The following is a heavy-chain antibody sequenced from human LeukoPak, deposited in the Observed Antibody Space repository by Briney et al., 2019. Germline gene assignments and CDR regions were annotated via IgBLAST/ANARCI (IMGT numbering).Heavy chain of an antibody. Sequence: PPGGSLRLSCVASGFTFSSYEMTWVRQAPGKGLEWLSYISSSGSTIYYADSVKGRFTVSRDNAKNSLYLQMNSLRAEDTAVYYCASLPRDYYDSSGHARGWGQGTLVTVSS. D-gene: IGHD3-22*01. CDR1: GFTFSSYE. CDR3: ASLPRDYYDSSGHARG. V-gene: IGHV3-48*03. J-gene: IGHJ4*02. CDR2: ISSSGSTI.